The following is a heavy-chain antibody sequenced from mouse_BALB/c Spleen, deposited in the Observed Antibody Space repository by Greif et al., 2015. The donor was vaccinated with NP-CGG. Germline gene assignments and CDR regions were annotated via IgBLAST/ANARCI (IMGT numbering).Heavy chain of an antibody. CDR1: GYTFTSYY. CDR2: INPSNGGT. CDR3: TRSALYDGYYGGFAY. J-gene: IGHJ3*01. D-gene: IGHD2-3*01. V-gene: IGHV1S81*02. Sequence: QVQLQQSGAELVKPGASVKLSCKASGYTFTSYYMYWVKQRPGQGLEWIGEINPSNGGTNFNEKFKSKATLTVDKSSSTAYMQLSSLTSEDSAVYYCTRSALYDGYYGGFAYWGQGTLVTVSA.